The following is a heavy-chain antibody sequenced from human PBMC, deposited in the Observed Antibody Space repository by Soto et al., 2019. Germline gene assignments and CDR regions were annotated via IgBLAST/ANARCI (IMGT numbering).Heavy chain of an antibody. CDR2: ISNTGSST. D-gene: IGHD2-8*01. J-gene: IGHJ4*02. CDR1: GFTFSSYA. V-gene: IGHV3-23*01. Sequence: GGSLRLSCAASGFTFSSYAMNWVRQAPGMGLEWVAVISNTGSSTYYADSVKGRFTISRDNSKNTLYLQMNSLRVEDTAVYYCVRGVVGYCTNGVCYGYYFDYWGQGTLVTVSS. CDR3: VRGVVGYCTNGVCYGYYFDY.